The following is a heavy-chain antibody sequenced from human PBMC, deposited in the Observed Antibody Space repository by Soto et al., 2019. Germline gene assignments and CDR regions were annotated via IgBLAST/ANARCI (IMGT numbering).Heavy chain of an antibody. CDR2: MSSDGSKI. V-gene: IGHV3-30*18. CDR1: GFDFTYYA. D-gene: IGHD1-26*01. J-gene: IGHJ4*02. CDR3: AKDEGVGGTLGLFDY. Sequence: QGQLVESGGGAVQPGESLRLSCVASGFDFTYYAMHWVRQAPGKGLESVAVMSSDGSKIHHTDSVKGRFTISRDNSKNTLYLQINSLRKADTAVYFCAKDEGVGGTLGLFDYWGKGTLVSVSS.